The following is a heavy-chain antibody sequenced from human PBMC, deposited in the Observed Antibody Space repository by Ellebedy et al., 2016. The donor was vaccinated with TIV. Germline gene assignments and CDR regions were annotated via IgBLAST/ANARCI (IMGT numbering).Heavy chain of an antibody. CDR3: ARGYSYGYCFDY. CDR2: INHSGST. V-gene: IGHV4-34*01. Sequence: MPSETLSLTCAVYGGSFSGYSWSWIRQSPGKGLEWIGEINHSGSTNYNPSLKSRVTISVDTSKNQFSLKLSSVTAADTAVYYCARGYSYGYCFDYWGQGTLVTVSS. D-gene: IGHD5-18*01. J-gene: IGHJ4*02. CDR1: GGSFSGYS.